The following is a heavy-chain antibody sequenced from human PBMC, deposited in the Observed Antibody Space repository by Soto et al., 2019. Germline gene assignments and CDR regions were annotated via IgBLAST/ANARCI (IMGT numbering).Heavy chain of an antibody. D-gene: IGHD6-13*01. CDR1: GGTFSSYA. Sequence: RASVKVSCKASGGTFSSYAISWVRQAPGQGLEWMGGIIPIFGTANYAQKFQGRVTITADESTSTAYMELSSLRSEDTAVYYCARDSGYSSSWYLAFDYWGQGTLVTVSS. CDR2: IIPIFGTA. V-gene: IGHV1-69*13. CDR3: ARDSGYSSSWYLAFDY. J-gene: IGHJ4*02.